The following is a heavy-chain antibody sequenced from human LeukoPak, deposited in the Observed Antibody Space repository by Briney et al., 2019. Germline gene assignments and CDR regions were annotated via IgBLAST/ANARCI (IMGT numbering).Heavy chain of an antibody. D-gene: IGHD6-13*01. CDR2: ISSNGGST. CDR1: GFTFSSYA. V-gene: IGHV3-64D*06. CDR3: VKDHAPYSSTDWFDP. J-gene: IGHJ5*02. Sequence: GGSLRLSCSASGFTFSSYAMHWVRQAPGKRLEYVSAISSNGGSTYYADSVKGRFTISRDNSKNTLYLQMSSLRAEDTAVYYCVKDHAPYSSTDWFDPWGQGTLVTVSS.